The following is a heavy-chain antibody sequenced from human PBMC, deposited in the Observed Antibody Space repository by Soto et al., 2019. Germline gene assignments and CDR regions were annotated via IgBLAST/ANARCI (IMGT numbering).Heavy chain of an antibody. D-gene: IGHD1-1*01. CDR1: GFTFSNAW. V-gene: IGHV3-15*01. CDR3: TTDPLNWNGPYYYGMDV. Sequence: GGSLRLSCAASGFTFSNAWMSWVRQAPGKGLEWVGRIKSKTDGGTTDYAAPVKGRFTISRDDSKNTLYLQMNSLKTEDTAVYYCTTDPLNWNGPYYYGMDVWGQGTTVTVSS. CDR2: IKSKTDGGTT. J-gene: IGHJ6*02.